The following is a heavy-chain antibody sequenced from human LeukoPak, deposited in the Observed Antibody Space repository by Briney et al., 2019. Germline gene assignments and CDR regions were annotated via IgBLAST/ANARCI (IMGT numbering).Heavy chain of an antibody. J-gene: IGHJ4*02. Sequence: SETLSLTCTVSGDSITSNNYWGWIRQPPGKGLEWIGNIYHGGAIYYNPSLKGRVTISVDTSKNQFSLKLRSVTAADTAMYYCARHVGKWGWDYWGQGTLVTVSS. V-gene: IGHV4-38-2*02. CDR3: ARHVGKWGWDY. CDR1: GDSITSNNY. CDR2: IYHGGAI. D-gene: IGHD3-16*01.